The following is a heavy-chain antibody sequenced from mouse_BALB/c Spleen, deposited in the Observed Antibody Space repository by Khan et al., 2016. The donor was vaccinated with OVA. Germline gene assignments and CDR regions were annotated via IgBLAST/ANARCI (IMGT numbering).Heavy chain of an antibody. Sequence: VQLKESGPGLVKPSQSLFLTCTVTGYSITSDYAWNWIRQFPGNKLEWMGYISSSGSTNYNPALKNRISITRDTSKNQFFLQLNSVTTEDTATYYCAKDGSRYNYAMDYWGQGTSVTVSS. J-gene: IGHJ4*01. V-gene: IGHV3-2*02. CDR2: ISSSGST. CDR1: GYSITSDYA. D-gene: IGHD2-3*01. CDR3: AKDGSRYNYAMDY.